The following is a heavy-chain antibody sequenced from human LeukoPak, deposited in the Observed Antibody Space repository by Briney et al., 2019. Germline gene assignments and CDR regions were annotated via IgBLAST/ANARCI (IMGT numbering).Heavy chain of an antibody. CDR1: GFTLSSYG. V-gene: IGHV3-33*01. CDR3: AREGMVRGALNWFDP. D-gene: IGHD3-10*01. Sequence: PGGSLRLSCAASGFTLSSYGMHWVRQAPGKGLEWVAVIWYDGSNKYYADSVKGRFTISRDNSKNTLYLQMNSLRAEDTAVYYCAREGMVRGALNWFDPWGQGTLVTVSS. CDR2: IWYDGSNK. J-gene: IGHJ5*02.